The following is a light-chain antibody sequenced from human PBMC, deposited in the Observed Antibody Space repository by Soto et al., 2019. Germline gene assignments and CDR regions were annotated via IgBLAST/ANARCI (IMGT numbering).Light chain of an antibody. CDR3: QRSFSVPYA. CDR1: QTINTN. J-gene: IGKJ2*01. Sequence: DIQMTQSPSSLSASVGDRVTITCRASQTINTNLNWYQHKQGKAPKLLIYDATKLQSGVPSRFRGSGSGTDFTLTISSVQPEDIASYYCQRSFSVPYAFGQGTKLEIE. CDR2: DAT. V-gene: IGKV1-39*01.